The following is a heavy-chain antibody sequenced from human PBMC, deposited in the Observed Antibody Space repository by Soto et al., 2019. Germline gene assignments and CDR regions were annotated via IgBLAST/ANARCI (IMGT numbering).Heavy chain of an antibody. CDR2: MSVSGAT. CDR3: EGSWT. CDR1: GFNTRNYL. Sequence: EVQLLESGGGLVQPGGSLRLSCEVSGFNTRNYLMSWVRQAPGKGLEWVSGMSVSGATQYADSVKGRFTISKDFSKNTLYLQMNSLIGEDTAVYHCEGSWTWGQGTMVIVSS. D-gene: IGHD5-12*01. J-gene: IGHJ3*01. V-gene: IGHV3-23*01.